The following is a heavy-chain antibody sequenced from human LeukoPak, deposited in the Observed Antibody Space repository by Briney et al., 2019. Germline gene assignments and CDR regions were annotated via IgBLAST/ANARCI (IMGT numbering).Heavy chain of an antibody. CDR1: GFTFSSYS. J-gene: IGHJ4*02. V-gene: IGHV3-21*01. D-gene: IGHD6-13*01. CDR3: ARFIAAPYYFDY. Sequence: GGSLRLPCAASGFTFSSYSMNWVRQAPGKGLEWVSFISSSRSYIYYADSVKGRFTISRDNAKNSLYLQMNSLRAEDTAVYYCARFIAAPYYFDYWGRGTLVTVSS. CDR2: ISSSRSYI.